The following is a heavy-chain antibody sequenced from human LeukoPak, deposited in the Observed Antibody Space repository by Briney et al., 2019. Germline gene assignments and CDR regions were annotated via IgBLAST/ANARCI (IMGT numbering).Heavy chain of an antibody. J-gene: IGHJ4*02. D-gene: IGHD7-27*01. CDR1: GYPISSGYH. Sequence: SETLSLTCVVSGYPISSGYHWGWIRQPPGEGLEWIGSVYRSGSTYYNPSLKSRVTISVDTSKNQISLKVRSVTAADTAVYYCARENWVFDYWSQGIPVTVSS. CDR3: ARENWVFDY. V-gene: IGHV4-38-2*02. CDR2: VYRSGST.